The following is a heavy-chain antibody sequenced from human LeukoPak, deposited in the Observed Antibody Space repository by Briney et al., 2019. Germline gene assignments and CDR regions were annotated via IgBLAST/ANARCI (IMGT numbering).Heavy chain of an antibody. CDR1: GDSVSNNNVA. V-gene: IGHV6-1*01. CDR2: AYYRSKWYN. Sequence: SQTLSLTCAISGDSVSNNNVAWNRVRQSPSRGLEGLGRAYYRSKWYNDYAVSVKSRITITPDTSKNQVSLQLSSVSLEDTAIYFCASVQQLGQGFHYWGQGTLVTVSS. J-gene: IGHJ4*02. CDR3: ASVQQLGQGFHY. D-gene: IGHD6-13*01.